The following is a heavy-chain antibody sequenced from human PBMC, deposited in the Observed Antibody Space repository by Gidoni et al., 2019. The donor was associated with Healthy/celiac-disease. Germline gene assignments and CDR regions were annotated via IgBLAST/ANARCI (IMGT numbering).Heavy chain of an antibody. V-gene: IGHV4-39*01. D-gene: IGHD5-18*01. Sequence: QLQLQESGPGLVKPSETLSLTCPASGGSISSSIYYWGWIRQPPGKGLEWIGSIYYSGSTYYNPSLKSRVTISVDTSKNQFSLKLSSVTAADTAVYYCARRIQLWNNPTPFDYWGQGTLVTVSS. CDR3: ARRIQLWNNPTPFDY. CDR1: GGSISSSIYY. CDR2: IYYSGST. J-gene: IGHJ4*02.